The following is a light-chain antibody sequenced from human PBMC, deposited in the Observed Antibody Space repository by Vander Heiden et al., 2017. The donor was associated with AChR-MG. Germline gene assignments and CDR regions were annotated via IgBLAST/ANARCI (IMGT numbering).Light chain of an antibody. CDR1: RRISNW. CDR2: KAS. V-gene: IGKV1-5*03. J-gene: IGKJ2*03. CDR3: LQDKSYPYS. Sequence: DIQMTQSPSTLSASAGDRATTTSRASRRISNWLAWYQQRPGKAPKLLIYKASSLETGVPSRFSGSGSGTEFTLTISSLQPDDSATYYCLQDKSYPYSFGQGTKLEIK.